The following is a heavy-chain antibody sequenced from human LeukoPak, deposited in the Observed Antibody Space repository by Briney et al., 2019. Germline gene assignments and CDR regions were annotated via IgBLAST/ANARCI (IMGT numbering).Heavy chain of an antibody. V-gene: IGHV3-7*01. CDR2: IKQDGSEK. J-gene: IGHJ6*03. D-gene: IGHD4-17*01. Sequence: PGGSLRLSCAASGFTFSSYWMSWVRQAPGKGLEWVANIKQDGSEKYYVDSVKGRFTISRDNAKNSLYLQMNSLRAEDTAVYYCARAASPDMTTVTTLPYYYYYYYMDVWGKGTMVTISS. CDR1: GFTFSSYW. CDR3: ARAASPDMTTVTTLPYYYYYYYMDV.